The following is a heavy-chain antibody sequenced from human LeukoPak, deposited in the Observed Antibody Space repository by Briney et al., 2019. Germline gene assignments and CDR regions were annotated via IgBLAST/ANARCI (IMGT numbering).Heavy chain of an antibody. CDR1: GGTFSSYA. Sequence: GASVKVSCKASGGTFSSYAISWVRQAPGQGLEWMGGVIPIFGTANYAQKFQGRVTITADESTSTAYMELSSLRSEDTAVYYCATWPYDILTGYYIRGTYYFDYWGQGTLVTVSS. J-gene: IGHJ4*02. V-gene: IGHV1-69*01. D-gene: IGHD3-9*01. CDR3: ATWPYDILTGYYIRGTYYFDY. CDR2: VIPIFGTA.